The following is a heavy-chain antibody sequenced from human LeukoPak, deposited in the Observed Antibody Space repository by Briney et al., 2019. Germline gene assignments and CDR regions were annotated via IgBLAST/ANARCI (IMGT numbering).Heavy chain of an antibody. J-gene: IGHJ4*02. V-gene: IGHV4-34*01. CDR1: GGSFSGYY. CDR3: ARGTPPPVVVVAASLDY. Sequence: SETLSLTCAVYGGSFSGYYWSWFRQPPGKGLEWIGEINHSGSTNYNPSLKSRVSISVGTSKNQFSLKLSSVTAADTAVYYCARGTPPPVVVVAASLDYWGQGTLVTVSS. D-gene: IGHD2-15*01. CDR2: INHSGST.